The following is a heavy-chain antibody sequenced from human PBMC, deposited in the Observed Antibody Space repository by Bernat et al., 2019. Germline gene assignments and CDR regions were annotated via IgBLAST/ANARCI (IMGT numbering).Heavy chain of an antibody. CDR1: GFTVSSNY. CDR3: AREVVGATGGDAFDI. D-gene: IGHD1-26*01. Sequence: EVQLVESGGGLVQPGGSLRLSCAASGFTVSSNYMSWVRQAPGKGLEWVSVIYSGGSTYYADSVKGRFTISRDNSKNTLYLQMNSLRAEDTAVYYCAREVVGATGGDAFDIWGQGTMVTGSS. CDR2: IYSGGST. V-gene: IGHV3-66*01. J-gene: IGHJ3*02.